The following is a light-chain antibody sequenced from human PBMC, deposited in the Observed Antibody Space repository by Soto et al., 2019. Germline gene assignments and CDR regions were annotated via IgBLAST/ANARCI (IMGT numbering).Light chain of an antibody. J-gene: IGKJ5*01. CDR1: QYINTR. CDR2: QTS. Sequence: EIVLTQSPATLSSFPGDRVTLSCRASQYINTRLAWYQHRPGQAPRLLIYQTSIRAAGIPARFSGSGSGTEFTLTISSLQSEDFATYYCQQYNHWPLMFGQGTRLEIK. V-gene: IGKV3D-15*01. CDR3: QQYNHWPLM.